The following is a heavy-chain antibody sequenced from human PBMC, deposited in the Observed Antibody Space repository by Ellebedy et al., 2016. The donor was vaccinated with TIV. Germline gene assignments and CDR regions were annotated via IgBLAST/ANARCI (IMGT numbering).Heavy chain of an antibody. CDR3: ARVVTAILGQKNYYFDS. J-gene: IGHJ4*02. CDR1: GFTFTSHN. Sequence: PGGSLRLSCAASGFTFTSHNMNWVRQAPGKGLEWVSYISSSGSFIYYADSVKGRFTISRDNAKNSLYLQMNSLRAEDTAVYYCARVVTAILGQKNYYFDSWGQGTLVTVSS. D-gene: IGHD2-21*02. V-gene: IGHV3-21*05. CDR2: ISSSGSFI.